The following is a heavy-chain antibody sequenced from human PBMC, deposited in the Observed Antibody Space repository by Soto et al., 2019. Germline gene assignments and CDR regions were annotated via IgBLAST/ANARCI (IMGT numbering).Heavy chain of an antibody. CDR3: ARKPPAYYDILTGYYYYYGMDV. D-gene: IGHD3-9*01. Sequence: TSETLSLTCAVYGGSFSGYYWSWIRQPPGRGLEWIGEINHSGSTNSNPSLKSRVTISVDTSKNQFSLKLSSVTAADTAVYYCARKPPAYYDILTGYYYYYGMDVWGQGTTVT. J-gene: IGHJ6*02. CDR2: INHSGST. CDR1: GGSFSGYY. V-gene: IGHV4-34*01.